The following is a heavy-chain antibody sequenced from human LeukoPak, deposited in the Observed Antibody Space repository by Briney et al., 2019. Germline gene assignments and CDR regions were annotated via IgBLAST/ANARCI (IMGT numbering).Heavy chain of an antibody. CDR3: AKNRHFSNHPRGYFDY. CDR2: ISGSGGST. Sequence: PGGSLRLSCAASGFTFSSYAMSWVRQAPGKGLEWVSAISGSGGSTYYADSVKGRFTISRDNSKNTLYLQMNSLRAEDTAVYYCAKNRHFSNHPRGYFDYWGQGTLVTVSS. D-gene: IGHD4-11*01. J-gene: IGHJ4*02. V-gene: IGHV3-23*01. CDR1: GFTFSSYA.